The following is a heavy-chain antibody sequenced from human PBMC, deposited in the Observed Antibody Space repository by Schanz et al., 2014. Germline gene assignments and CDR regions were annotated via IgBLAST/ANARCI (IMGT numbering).Heavy chain of an antibody. CDR2: VSSYDTTV. CDR1: GFTFADYY. J-gene: IGHJ6*02. Sequence: QVQLLESGGGLFKPGGSLRLSCAGSGFTFADYYMTWIRQAPGKGLEWISYVSSYDTTVSYADSVKGRFTISRDNAKNSVYLQMNSLRVEDTAVYYCARYGFRKFGRVYGLAVWGQGTTVTVS. D-gene: IGHD3-16*01. V-gene: IGHV3-11*01. CDR3: ARYGFRKFGRVYGLAV.